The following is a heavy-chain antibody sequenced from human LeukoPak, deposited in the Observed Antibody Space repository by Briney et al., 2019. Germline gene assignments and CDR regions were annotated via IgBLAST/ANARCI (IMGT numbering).Heavy chain of an antibody. CDR2: ISGTGDNT. D-gene: IGHD5-12*01. CDR3: ARGPSGYHNT. CDR1: GFTFFIYG. J-gene: IGHJ4*02. Sequence: GGSLRLSCAASGFTFFIYGMTWVRQAPGKGLEWVSTISGTGDNTYYADSVKGRFTISRDNSKNMLFLQMNSLRAEDTAVYYCARGPSGYHNTGGQGTLVTVSS. V-gene: IGHV3-23*01.